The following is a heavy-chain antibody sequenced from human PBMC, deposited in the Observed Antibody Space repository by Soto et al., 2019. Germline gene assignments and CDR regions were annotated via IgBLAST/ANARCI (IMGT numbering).Heavy chain of an antibody. V-gene: IGHV3-33*01. Sequence: GGSLRLSGAASGFTFSSYCIHWVRQAPCKGLEWVAGIWYDGINKYYADSVKGRFTISRDNSKNTLYLQMNSLRAEDTDVYYCARDFDLDILTCRSTGYYGMEVWGPGTAVTDYS. CDR1: GFTFSSYC. D-gene: IGHD3-9*01. J-gene: IGHJ6*02. CDR3: ARDFDLDILTCRSTGYYGMEV. CDR2: IWYDGINK.